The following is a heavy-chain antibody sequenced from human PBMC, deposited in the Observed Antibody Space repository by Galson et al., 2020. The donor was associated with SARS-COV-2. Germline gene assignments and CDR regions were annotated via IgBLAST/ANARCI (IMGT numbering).Heavy chain of an antibody. V-gene: IGHV6-1*01. D-gene: IGHD1-1*01. Sequence: SQTLSLTCAISGDNVSSNRAAWNWIRQSPSRGHEWLGRTYYRSKWNNDYAVSMKGRLIINADTSENQFSLQLDSVTPEDTAVYYCARDPSDWTFFDYWGQGTLVTVSS. J-gene: IGHJ4*02. CDR1: GDNVSSNRAA. CDR2: TYYRSKWNN. CDR3: ARDPSDWTFFDY.